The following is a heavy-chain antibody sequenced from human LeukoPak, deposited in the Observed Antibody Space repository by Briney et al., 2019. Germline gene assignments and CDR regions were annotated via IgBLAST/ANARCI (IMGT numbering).Heavy chain of an antibody. V-gene: IGHV3-23*01. CDR2: IGGDGGEK. Sequence: PGGSLRLSCVGSGFTFGDFAMSWARQAPGAGPEWVSVIGGDGGEKYYADFVKGRFTISRDNSENTMYLQMSSLRAEDTAVYYCAKDYFRRNGVYDAFDLWGHGTTVTVS. D-gene: IGHD3-9*01. CDR3: AKDYFRRNGVYDAFDL. CDR1: GFTFGDFA. J-gene: IGHJ3*01.